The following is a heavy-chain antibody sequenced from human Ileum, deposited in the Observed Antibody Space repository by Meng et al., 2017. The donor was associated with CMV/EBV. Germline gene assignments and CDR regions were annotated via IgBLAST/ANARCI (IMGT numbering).Heavy chain of an antibody. CDR1: GSTLTRYW. CDR2: VNQDGSQK. CDR3: ATTGEDY. V-gene: IGHV3-7*02. Sequence: GQWGGCGGGLAQPGGSLRLSCVASGSTLTRYWMTWVRQSPGKGLEWVANVNQDGSQKYYVDSVKGRFTISRDNAQNSLYLQMNSLRAEDTAVYYCATTGEDYWGQGTLVTVSS. D-gene: IGHD7-27*01. J-gene: IGHJ4*02.